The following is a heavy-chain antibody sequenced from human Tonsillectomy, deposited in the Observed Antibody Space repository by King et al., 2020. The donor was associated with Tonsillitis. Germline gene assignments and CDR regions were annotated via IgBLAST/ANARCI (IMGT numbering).Heavy chain of an antibody. CDR2: ISSSGGST. J-gene: IGHJ4*02. CDR1: GFTFSSYD. D-gene: IGHD5-18*01. Sequence: VQLVESGGGLVKPGGSLRLSCSASGFTFSSYDMHWVRQAPAKGLEYVSAISSSGGSTYYADSVKGRFTISRDNSKNTVYLQMSSLRAEDTAVYYCVKAGWIQLWSPVGYWVQGTLVTVSS. CDR3: VKAGWIQLWSPVGY. V-gene: IGHV3-64D*06.